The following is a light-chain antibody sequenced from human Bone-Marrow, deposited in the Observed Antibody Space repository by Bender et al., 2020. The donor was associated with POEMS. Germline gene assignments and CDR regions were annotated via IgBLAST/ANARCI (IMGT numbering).Light chain of an antibody. V-gene: IGLV1-40*01. J-gene: IGLJ2*01. CDR1: SSNIGAGFD. CDR3: QSYDSSLSGRVV. CDR2: ANN. Sequence: QSVLTQPPSVSGAPGQRVTISCTGSSSNIGAGFDVHWYQQLPGTAPKLLIYANNNRPSGVPDRFSASKSGTSASLAITGLQADDEADYYCQSYDSSLSGRVVFGGGTKLTVL.